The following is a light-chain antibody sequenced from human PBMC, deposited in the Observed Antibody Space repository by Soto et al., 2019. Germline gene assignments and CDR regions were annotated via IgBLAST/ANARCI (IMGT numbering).Light chain of an antibody. CDR1: QSVSSY. Sequence: EIVMTQSPVTLSVSPGERVTLSCRASQSVSSYLAWYQQKPGQTPRLLIYDTSARATGVPARFSGSRSGPEFTLTINSLQSEDFAIYYCQRYNNWPLTFGGGTKVDIK. V-gene: IGKV3-15*01. CDR3: QRYNNWPLT. CDR2: DTS. J-gene: IGKJ4*01.